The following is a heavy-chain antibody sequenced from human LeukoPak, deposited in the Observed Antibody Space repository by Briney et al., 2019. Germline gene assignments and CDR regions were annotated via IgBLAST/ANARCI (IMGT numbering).Heavy chain of an antibody. V-gene: IGHV3-23*01. CDR1: GFSLKIYA. J-gene: IGHJ6*03. CDR3: SHAPLLSCTGAICYYLDV. CDR2: DSARDSSK. Sequence: PGGSLRLAWAAAGFSLKIYAMGCGREGPGEGGEGGSDDSARDSSKHSAASVSVRLTISRDNSVNPLYLQIDSLSADHTAVYYCSHAPLLSCTGAICYYLDVWGKGTTVTVSS. D-gene: IGHD2-8*02.